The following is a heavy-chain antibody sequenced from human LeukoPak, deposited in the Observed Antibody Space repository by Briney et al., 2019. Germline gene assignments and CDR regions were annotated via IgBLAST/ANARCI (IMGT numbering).Heavy chain of an antibody. J-gene: IGHJ5*02. D-gene: IGHD5-18*01. CDR2: IYYSGGT. CDR3: ARRQGYSYGSYWFDP. Sequence: SETLSLTCTVSGYSISSGYYWGWIRQPPGKGLEWIGSIYYSGGTYFNSALKSRVTISVDTSKNQFSLKLSSVTAADSAVYYCARRQGYSYGSYWFDPWGQGTLVTVSS. V-gene: IGHV4-38-2*02. CDR1: GYSISSGYY.